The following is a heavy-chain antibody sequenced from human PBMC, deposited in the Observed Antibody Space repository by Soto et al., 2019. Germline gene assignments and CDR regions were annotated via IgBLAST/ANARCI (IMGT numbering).Heavy chain of an antibody. Sequence: PVGSLRLSCGASGFTFSSYAMSWVRQAPGKGLEWVSAISGSGGSTYYADSVKGRFTISRDNSKNTLYLQMNSLRAEDTAVYYCAKGNDFWSGYRGGYYFDYWGQGTLVTVSS. D-gene: IGHD3-3*01. CDR3: AKGNDFWSGYRGGYYFDY. CDR2: ISGSGGST. J-gene: IGHJ4*02. CDR1: GFTFSSYA. V-gene: IGHV3-23*01.